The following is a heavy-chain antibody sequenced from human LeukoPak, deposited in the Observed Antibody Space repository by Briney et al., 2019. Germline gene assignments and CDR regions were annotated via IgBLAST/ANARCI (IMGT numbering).Heavy chain of an antibody. V-gene: IGHV3-74*01. CDR3: ARDYGVHWPVDY. D-gene: IGHD2-8*01. Sequence: PGGSLRLSCAASGFAFSSYWMHWVRQAPGKGLVWVSHINSDGSSTSYADSVKGRFTISRDNAKNTLYLQMNSLRAEDTAVYYCARDYGVHWPVDYWGQGTLVTVSS. CDR2: INSDGSST. CDR1: GFAFSSYW. J-gene: IGHJ4*02.